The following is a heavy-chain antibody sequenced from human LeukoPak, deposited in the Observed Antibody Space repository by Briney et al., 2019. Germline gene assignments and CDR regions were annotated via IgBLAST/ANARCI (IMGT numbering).Heavy chain of an antibody. J-gene: IGHJ4*02. CDR2: IRHDGNKK. CDR3: AKLLLETGGIGEEFDY. D-gene: IGHD3-22*01. CDR1: GFTFSSYA. V-gene: IGHV3-30*02. Sequence: AGGSLRLSCAASGFTFSSYAMYWVRQAPGKGLEWVAFIRHDGNKKYYADSVKGRFTIYRDNSKNTLYLQMNSLTSEDTAVYYCAKLLLETGGIGEEFDYWGQGTLVTVSS.